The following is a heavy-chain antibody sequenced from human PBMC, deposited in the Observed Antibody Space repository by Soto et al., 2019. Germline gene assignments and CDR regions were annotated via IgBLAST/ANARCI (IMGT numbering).Heavy chain of an antibody. CDR1: GFTFSSYW. Sequence: GGSLRLSCAASGFTFSSYWMHWVRQAPGKGLVWVSRINSDGSSTSYADSVKGRFTISRDNAKNTLYLQMNSLRAEDTAVYYCARAPCTNGVCYPLYWYFDLWGRGTLVTVSS. V-gene: IGHV3-74*01. CDR3: ARAPCTNGVCYPLYWYFDL. CDR2: INSDGSST. D-gene: IGHD2-8*01. J-gene: IGHJ2*01.